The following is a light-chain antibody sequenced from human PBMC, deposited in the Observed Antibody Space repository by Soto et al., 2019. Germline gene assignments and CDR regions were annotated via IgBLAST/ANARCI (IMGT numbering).Light chain of an antibody. Sequence: DIQMTQSPSTLSATAGDRVTITCRASQSISSWLAWYQHKPGKAPKLMIYDASNLDSGVPSRCSGSGSGTEFSLTISHLKPDDCATYYCQQYENYWTFGQGTRVEIK. J-gene: IGKJ1*01. CDR3: QQYENYWT. CDR1: QSISSW. V-gene: IGKV1-5*01. CDR2: DAS.